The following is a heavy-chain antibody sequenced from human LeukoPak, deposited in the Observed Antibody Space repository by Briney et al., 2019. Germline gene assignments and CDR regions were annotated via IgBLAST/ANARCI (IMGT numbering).Heavy chain of an antibody. J-gene: IGHJ4*02. CDR1: GFTFDDYG. D-gene: IGHD3-10*01. CDR2: INWNGGST. V-gene: IGHV3-20*01. CDR3: ARDYYGSGDYYFDY. Sequence: GGSLRLSCAASGFTFDDYGMSWVRQAPGKGLKWVSGINWNGGSTGYADSVKGRFTISRDNAKNSLYLQMNSLRAEDTALYHCARDYYGSGDYYFDYWGQGTLVTVSS.